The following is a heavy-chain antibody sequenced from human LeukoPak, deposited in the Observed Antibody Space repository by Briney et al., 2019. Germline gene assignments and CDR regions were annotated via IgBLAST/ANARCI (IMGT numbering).Heavy chain of an antibody. CDR1: GYSISSGYY. D-gene: IGHD3-22*01. Sequence: SETLSLTCAVSGYSISSGYYWVWIRPPPGKGLEWIGSIYHSGSTYYNPSLKSRVTISVDTSKNQFSLKLSSVTAADTAVYYCLKTLYYYDSSGYHAGGAFDIWGQGTMVTVSS. V-gene: IGHV4-38-2*01. CDR2: IYHSGST. CDR3: LKTLYYYDSSGYHAGGAFDI. J-gene: IGHJ3*02.